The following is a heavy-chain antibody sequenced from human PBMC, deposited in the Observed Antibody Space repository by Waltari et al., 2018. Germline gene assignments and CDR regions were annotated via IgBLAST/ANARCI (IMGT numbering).Heavy chain of an antibody. Sequence: QVQLQQWGAGLLKPSETLSLTCAVYGGSFSGYYWSWIRQPPGKGLEWIGEINHSGSTNSNPSLKSRVTISVDTSKNQFSLKLSSVTAADTAVYYCARGFLGGDKAGGGMDVWGQGTTVTVSS. D-gene: IGHD5-18*01. V-gene: IGHV4-34*01. CDR2: INHSGST. J-gene: IGHJ6*02. CDR3: ARGFLGGDKAGGGMDV. CDR1: GGSFSGYY.